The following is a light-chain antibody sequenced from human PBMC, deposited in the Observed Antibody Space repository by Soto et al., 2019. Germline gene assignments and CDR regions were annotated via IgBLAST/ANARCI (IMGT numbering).Light chain of an antibody. V-gene: IGLV1-44*01. CDR3: ATWDDSLNGPV. CDR1: SSNIGSNS. Sequence: QLVLTQPPSASGTPGQRVTISCSGTSSNIGSNSVSWYQQLPGTAPRLLMSRNDQRPSGVPDRFSDSKSGTSASLAISGLQSEDEADYYCATWDDSLNGPVFGGGTKLTVL. CDR2: RND. J-gene: IGLJ2*01.